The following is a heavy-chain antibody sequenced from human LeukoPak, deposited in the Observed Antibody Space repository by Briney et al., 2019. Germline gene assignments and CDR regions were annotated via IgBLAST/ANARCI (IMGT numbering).Heavy chain of an antibody. V-gene: IGHV3-33*01. D-gene: IGHD6-19*01. Sequence: GGSLRLSCAASGFTFSSYGMHWVRQAPGKGLEWVAVIWYDGSNKYYADSVKGRFTISRDNSKNTLYLQMNSLRAEDTAVYYCAREQARAVAGHLDYWGQGTLVTVSS. CDR1: GFTFSSYG. CDR2: IWYDGSNK. CDR3: AREQARAVAGHLDY. J-gene: IGHJ4*02.